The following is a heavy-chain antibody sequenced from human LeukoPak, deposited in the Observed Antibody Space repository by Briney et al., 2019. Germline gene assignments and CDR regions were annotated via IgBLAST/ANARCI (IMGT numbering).Heavy chain of an antibody. CDR3: ARDRFNWNYIFDY. V-gene: IGHV4-61*02. CDR1: GGSISSGDYY. CDR2: IYTSGST. Sequence: PSQTLSLTCTVSGGSISSGDYYWSWIRQPPGKGLEWIGRIYTSGSTNYNPSLKSRVTMSVDTSKNQFSLKLSSVTAADTAVYYCARDRFNWNYIFDYWGQGTLVTVSS. J-gene: IGHJ4*02. D-gene: IGHD1-7*01.